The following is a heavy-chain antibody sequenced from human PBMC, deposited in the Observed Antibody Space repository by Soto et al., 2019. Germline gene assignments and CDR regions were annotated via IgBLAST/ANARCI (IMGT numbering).Heavy chain of an antibody. CDR2: ISGSGRGAATFYP. CDR3: AKYSLYHGSGPSPVD. V-gene: IGHV3-23*01. D-gene: IGHD3-10*01. CDR1: GFTFTNFA. J-gene: IGHJ4*02. Sequence: GGSLRLSCAASGFTFTNFAMSWVRQAPGKGLEWVSTISGSGRGAATFYPYYAESVKGRFTISRDNSKNTVSLQMNSLRAEDTALYYCAKYSLYHGSGPSPVDWGQGTLVTVS.